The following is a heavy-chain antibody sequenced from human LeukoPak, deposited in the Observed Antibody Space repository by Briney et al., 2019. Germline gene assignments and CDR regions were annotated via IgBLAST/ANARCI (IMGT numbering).Heavy chain of an antibody. J-gene: IGHJ4*02. CDR2: IYSGGST. Sequence: GGSLRLSCAASGFTVSSNYMSWVRQAPGKGLEWVSVIYSGGSTYYADSVKGRFTISRDNSKNTLYLQMNSLRAEDTAVYYSAVGSYLGRNFDYWGQGTLVTVSS. V-gene: IGHV3-53*01. CDR3: AVGSYLGRNFDY. CDR1: GFTVSSNY. D-gene: IGHD1-26*01.